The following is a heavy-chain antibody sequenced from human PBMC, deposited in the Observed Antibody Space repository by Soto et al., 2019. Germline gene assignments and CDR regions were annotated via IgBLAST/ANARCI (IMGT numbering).Heavy chain of an antibody. Sequence: QVQLQESGPGLVKPSQTLSLTCNVSGGSISSGDYYWTWIRQPPGKALEWIGYISYTGSTYYNPSLKSRLSISVDTSKNDFSLKLRSVTAADTAVYYCSRLVNFHIGFLDNWGQGTLVTVSS. J-gene: IGHJ4*02. CDR3: SRLVNFHIGFLDN. CDR2: ISYTGST. D-gene: IGHD2-21*01. CDR1: GGSISSGDYY. V-gene: IGHV4-30-4*01.